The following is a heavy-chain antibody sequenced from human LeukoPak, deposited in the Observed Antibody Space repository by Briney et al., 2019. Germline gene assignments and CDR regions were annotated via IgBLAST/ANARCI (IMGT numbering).Heavy chain of an antibody. J-gene: IGHJ5*02. D-gene: IGHD5-18*01. V-gene: IGHV4-31*03. Sequence: PSETLSLTCTVSGGSISSGGYYWSWIRQHPGKGLEWIGYIYYSGSTYYNPSLKSRVTISVDTSKNQFSLKLSSVTAADTAVYYCARGSDVDTARGLWFDPWGQGTLVTVSS. CDR1: GGSISSGGYY. CDR2: IYYSGST. CDR3: ARGSDVDTARGLWFDP.